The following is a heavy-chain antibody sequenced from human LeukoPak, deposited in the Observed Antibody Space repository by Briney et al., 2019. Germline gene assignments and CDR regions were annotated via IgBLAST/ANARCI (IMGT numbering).Heavy chain of an antibody. Sequence: SETLSLTCAVHGGSFSGYYWSWIRQPPGKGLERIGEINHSGSTNYNPSLKSRVAISVDTSKNQFSLQLNSVTPEDTAVYYCARENEEGGSGSYYSPNWFDPWGQGTLVTVSS. D-gene: IGHD3-10*01. CDR3: ARENEEGGSGSYYSPNWFDP. CDR2: INHSGST. J-gene: IGHJ5*02. V-gene: IGHV4-34*01. CDR1: GGSFSGYY.